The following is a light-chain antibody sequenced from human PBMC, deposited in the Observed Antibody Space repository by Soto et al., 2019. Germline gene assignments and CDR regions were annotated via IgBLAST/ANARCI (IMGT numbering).Light chain of an antibody. Sequence: DIVMTQSPDSLAVSLGERATINCKSSQSLESPNNKNYLAWYQQKPGQPPKLVIHWASTRESGVPDRFSGSGSGTDFTLTISSLQAEDVAVYYCQQYYSTPRTFGQGTKLEIK. CDR3: QQYYSTPRT. CDR1: QSLESPNNKNY. CDR2: WAS. V-gene: IGKV4-1*01. J-gene: IGKJ2*01.